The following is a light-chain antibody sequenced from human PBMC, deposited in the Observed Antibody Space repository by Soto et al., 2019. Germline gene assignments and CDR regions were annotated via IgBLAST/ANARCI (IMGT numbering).Light chain of an antibody. J-gene: IGLJ2*01. CDR2: EDT. Sequence: QSALAQPASVSGSGGQSITISCSGTSSGVGFFNRVSWYQQHPGEAPKLIIYEDTKRPSGVSNRFSGSKSGNAASLTISGLQAEDEAYYYCCSYAGSNTGIFGGGTKVTVL. CDR3: CSYAGSNTGI. V-gene: IGLV2-23*01. CDR1: SSGVGFFNR.